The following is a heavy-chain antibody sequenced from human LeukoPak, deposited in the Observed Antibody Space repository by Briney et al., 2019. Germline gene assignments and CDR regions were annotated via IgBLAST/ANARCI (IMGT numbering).Heavy chain of an antibody. D-gene: IGHD3-3*01. CDR3: ARDDFWSGYRAFDI. Sequence: PSETLSLTCTVSGGSISSYYWNWIRQSAGKGLEWIGRIYTSGSTNYNPSPKSRVTMSVDTPQNQFSLKVSSVTAADTAVYYCARDDFWSGYRAFDIWGQGTRVTVSS. CDR2: IYTSGST. V-gene: IGHV4-4*07. CDR1: GGSISSYY. J-gene: IGHJ3*02.